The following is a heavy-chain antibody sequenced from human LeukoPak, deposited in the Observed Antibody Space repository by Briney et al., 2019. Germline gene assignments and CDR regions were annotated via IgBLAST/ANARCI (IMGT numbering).Heavy chain of an antibody. CDR3: TTPYCGGDCYWFDS. J-gene: IGHJ5*01. CDR1: GFTFSNAW. D-gene: IGHD2-21*02. V-gene: IGHV3-15*01. CDR2: IKSKTDGGTT. Sequence: GGSLRLSCAASGFTFSNAWMSWVRQAPGKGLERVGRIKSKTDGGTTDYAAPVKGRFTIPRDDSKNTLYLQMNSLKTEDTAVYYCTTPYCGGDCYWFDSWGQGTLVTVSS.